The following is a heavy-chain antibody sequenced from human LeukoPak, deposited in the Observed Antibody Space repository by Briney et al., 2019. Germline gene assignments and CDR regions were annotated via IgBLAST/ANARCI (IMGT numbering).Heavy chain of an antibody. Sequence: SLRLPCAASGFTFDDYAMHWVRQAPGKGLEWVSGISWNSGSIGYADPVKGRFTISRDNPKNSLYLQMNSLRAEDTALYYCAKDNGRYILTGDNWFDPWGQGTLVTVSS. CDR2: ISWNSGSI. CDR1: GFTFDDYA. V-gene: IGHV3-9*01. CDR3: AKDNGRYILTGDNWFDP. D-gene: IGHD3-9*01. J-gene: IGHJ5*02.